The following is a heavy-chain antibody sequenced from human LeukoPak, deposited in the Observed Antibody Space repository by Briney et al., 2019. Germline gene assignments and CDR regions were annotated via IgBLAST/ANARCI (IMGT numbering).Heavy chain of an antibody. V-gene: IGHV4-39*07. CDR3: ARGDYYDSSGYYNYFDY. Sequence: DPSETLSLTCTVSGGSISSSSYYWGWIRQPPGKGLEWIGSIYYSGSTYYNPSLKSRVTISVDTSKNQFSLKLSSVTAADTAVYYCARGDYYDSSGYYNYFDYWGQGTLVTVSS. D-gene: IGHD3-22*01. CDR2: IYYSGST. J-gene: IGHJ4*02. CDR1: GGSISSSSYY.